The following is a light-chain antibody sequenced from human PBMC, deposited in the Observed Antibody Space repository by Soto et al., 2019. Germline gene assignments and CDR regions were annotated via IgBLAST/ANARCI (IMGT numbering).Light chain of an antibody. CDR1: QSVSSN. Sequence: EIVMTQSPATLSVSPGERATLSCRASQSVSSNLAWHQQKPGQAPRLLIYGASTRATGIPARFSGSGSGTEFTLTISSLQSEDFAIYYCQQCNNWPTYTFGQGTKLEIK. J-gene: IGKJ2*01. CDR3: QQCNNWPTYT. V-gene: IGKV3-15*01. CDR2: GAS.